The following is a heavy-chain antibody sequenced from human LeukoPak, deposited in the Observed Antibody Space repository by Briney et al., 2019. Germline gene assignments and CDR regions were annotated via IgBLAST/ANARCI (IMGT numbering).Heavy chain of an antibody. CDR1: GLTFTRFW. Sequence: GGSLRLSCAASGLTFTRFWMSWLRQAPGKGLEWVANIKQDGSEKYYMDSVEGRFTISRDNAKNSLYLQMNSLRVEDTAVYYCARGEYYYDGGYWGQGTLVTVSS. CDR2: IKQDGSEK. D-gene: IGHD3-22*01. V-gene: IGHV3-7*04. J-gene: IGHJ1*01. CDR3: ARGEYYYDGGY.